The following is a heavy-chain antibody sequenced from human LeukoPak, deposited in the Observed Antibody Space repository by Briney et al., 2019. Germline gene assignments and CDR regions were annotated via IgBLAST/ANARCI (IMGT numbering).Heavy chain of an antibody. D-gene: IGHD4-17*01. J-gene: IGHJ4*02. V-gene: IGHV3-48*03. CDR2: ISSSGSTI. CDR1: GFTFRSYE. Sequence: GGSLRLSCAASGFTFRSYEMNWVRQAPGKGLEWVSYISSSGSTIVYADSVKGRFTISRDNAKNSLYLQMNSLRAEDTAVYYCAKGQRFYGEYYFDYWGQGTLVTVSS. CDR3: AKGQRFYGEYYFDY.